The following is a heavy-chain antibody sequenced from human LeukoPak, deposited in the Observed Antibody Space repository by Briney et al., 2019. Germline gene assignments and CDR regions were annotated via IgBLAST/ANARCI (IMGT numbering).Heavy chain of an antibody. V-gene: IGHV4-59*08. CDR1: GGSITGHY. D-gene: IGHD6-19*01. Sequence: PSETLSLTCAVSGGSITGHYWNWIRQSPGMRLEWIGYTSYSRTTIYNSYFKGRATMSIVTSKNHLHPNLTSVTATSTAVYYCAKLGPSEGWYLGAFDIWGQGTTVIVSS. CDR3: AKLGPSEGWYLGAFDI. J-gene: IGHJ3*02. CDR2: TSYSRTT.